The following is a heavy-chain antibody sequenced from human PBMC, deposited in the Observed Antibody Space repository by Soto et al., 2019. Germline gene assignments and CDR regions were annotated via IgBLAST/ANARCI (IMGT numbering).Heavy chain of an antibody. V-gene: IGHV3-66*01. Sequence: PGGSLRLSCAASGFIVSSNYMSWVRQAPGKGLEWVSVIYSGSSTKYYADSVKGRFTISRDNAKNSLYLQMNSLRAEDTAVYYCARDQLYYNDISGRPLNAFDVWGQGTMVTVSS. J-gene: IGHJ3*01. CDR1: GFIVSSNY. D-gene: IGHD3-22*01. CDR2: IYSGSSTK. CDR3: ARDQLYYNDISGRPLNAFDV.